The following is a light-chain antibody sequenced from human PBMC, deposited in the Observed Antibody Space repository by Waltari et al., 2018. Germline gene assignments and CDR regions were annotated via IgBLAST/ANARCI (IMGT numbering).Light chain of an antibody. Sequence: EIVLTQSPATLSLPPGERATLPCRASQSVSSFLAWYQQKPGQAPRLLIYDASNRATGIPARCSGSGSGTDFTLTISSLEPEDFAVYYCQQRSNWPRITFGQGTRLEIK. V-gene: IGKV3-11*01. CDR2: DAS. CDR3: QQRSNWPRIT. J-gene: IGKJ5*01. CDR1: QSVSSF.